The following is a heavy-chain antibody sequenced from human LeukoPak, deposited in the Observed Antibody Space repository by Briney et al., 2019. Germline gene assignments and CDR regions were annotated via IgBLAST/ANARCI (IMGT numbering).Heavy chain of an antibody. D-gene: IGHD3-9*01. CDR2: IYYSGST. J-gene: IGHJ4*02. V-gene: IGHV4-59*08. Sequence: PSETLSPTCTVSGGSISSYYWSWIRQPPGKGLEWIGYIYYSGSTNYNPSLKSRVTISVDTSKNQFSLKLSSVTAADTAVYYCARQRRYFDWLHYTRRYYFDYWGQESLVTVSS. CDR3: ARQRRYFDWLHYTRRYYFDY. CDR1: GGSISSYY.